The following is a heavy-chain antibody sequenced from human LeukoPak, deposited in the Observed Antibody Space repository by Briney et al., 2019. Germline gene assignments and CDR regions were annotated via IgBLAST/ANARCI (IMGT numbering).Heavy chain of an antibody. Sequence: GGSLRLSCAASGFTFSSYAMTWVRQAPGKGLEWVSATSGSGGSTHYADSVKGRFTISRDNSKNTLCLQMNSLRAEDTAVYYCAKEYGSGSYYYDYWGQGTLVTVSS. V-gene: IGHV3-23*01. CDR2: TSGSGGST. CDR3: AKEYGSGSYYYDY. D-gene: IGHD3-10*01. J-gene: IGHJ4*02. CDR1: GFTFSSYA.